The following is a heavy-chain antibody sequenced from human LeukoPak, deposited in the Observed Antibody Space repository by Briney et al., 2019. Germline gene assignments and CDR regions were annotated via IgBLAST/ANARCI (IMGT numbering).Heavy chain of an antibody. V-gene: IGHV3-23*01. CDR2: TSGAGGT. CDR3: AKGMTTITAGLDY. D-gene: IGHD4-11*01. Sequence: PGGSLRLSCAASGFTFSSYAMNWVRQAPGKGLEWVSATSGAGGTYYADSVKGRFTISRDNSKNTLYLQMNSLRAEDTAVYYCAKGMTTITAGLDYWGQGTLVTVSS. J-gene: IGHJ4*02. CDR1: GFTFSSYA.